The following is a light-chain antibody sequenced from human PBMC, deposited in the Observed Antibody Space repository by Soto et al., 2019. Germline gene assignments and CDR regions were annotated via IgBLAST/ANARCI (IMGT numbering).Light chain of an antibody. V-gene: IGKV3D-11*01. Sequence: EIVLAQSPATLSSFPGDRVTLSCRASQAVNTRLAWYQHKPGQAPRLLIYLASNRAAGVPARFSGSGSGTDFTLTISSLQPEDFATYYCQQLNSYPTFGQGTRLEIK. CDR3: QQLNSYPT. CDR2: LAS. J-gene: IGKJ5*01. CDR1: QAVNTR.